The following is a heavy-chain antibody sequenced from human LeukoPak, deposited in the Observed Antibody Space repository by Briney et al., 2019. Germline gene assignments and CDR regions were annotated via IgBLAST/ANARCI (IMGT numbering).Heavy chain of an antibody. CDR3: AKARDYDILTGQFDY. J-gene: IGHJ4*02. CDR1: GFTFSSYA. V-gene: IGHV3-23*01. Sequence: GGSLRLSCAASGFTFSSYAMSWVRQAPGKGLEWVSAISGSGGSTYYADSVKGRFTISRDNSKNTLYLQMNSLRAEDTAIYYCAKARDYDILTGQFDYWGQGTLVTVSS. D-gene: IGHD3-9*01. CDR2: ISGSGGST.